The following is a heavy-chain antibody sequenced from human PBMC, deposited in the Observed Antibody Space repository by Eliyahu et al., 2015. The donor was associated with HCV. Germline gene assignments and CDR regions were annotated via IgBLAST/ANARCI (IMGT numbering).Heavy chain of an antibody. CDR3: ARGGDGSNAKPLDY. CDR1: GFTVSSNY. D-gene: IGHD5-24*01. CDR2: IYSGGST. J-gene: IGHJ4*02. Sequence: EVQLVETGGGLIQPGGSLRLSCAAXGFTVSSNYMGWVRQAPGKGLEWVXVIYSGGSTYYADSVKGRVTISRDNSRNTLYLQMNSLRAEDTAVYYCARGGDGSNAKPLDYWGQGTLVTVSS. V-gene: IGHV3-53*02.